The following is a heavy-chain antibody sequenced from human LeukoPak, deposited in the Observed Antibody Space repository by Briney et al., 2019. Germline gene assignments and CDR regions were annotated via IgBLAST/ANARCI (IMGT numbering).Heavy chain of an antibody. CDR2: IYHSGST. V-gene: IGHV4-4*02. CDR1: GGSISSSNW. D-gene: IGHD3-10*01. CDR3: ARAMVRGVPDAFDI. J-gene: IGHJ3*02. Sequence: SETLSLTRAVSGGSISSSNWWSWVRQPPGKGLEWIGEIYHSGSTNYNPSLKSRVTISVDKSKNQFSLKLSSVTAADTAVYYCARAMVRGVPDAFDIWGQGTMVTVSS.